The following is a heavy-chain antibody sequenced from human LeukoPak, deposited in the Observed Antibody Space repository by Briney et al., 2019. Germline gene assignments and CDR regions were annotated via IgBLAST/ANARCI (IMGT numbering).Heavy chain of an antibody. CDR3: ARQWGRLGFDY. CDR1: GGSFSGYY. CDR2: INHSGST. Sequence: SETLSLTCAVYGGSFSGYYWSWIRQPPGKGLEWIGEINHSGSTNYNPSLKSRVTISVDRSKNQFSLKLSSVTAADTAVYYCARQWGRLGFDYWGQGTLVTASS. V-gene: IGHV4-34*01. J-gene: IGHJ4*02. D-gene: IGHD2-8*01.